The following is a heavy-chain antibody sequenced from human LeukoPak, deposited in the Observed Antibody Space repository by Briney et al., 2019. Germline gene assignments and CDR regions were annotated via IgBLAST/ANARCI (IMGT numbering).Heavy chain of an antibody. V-gene: IGHV3-48*01. D-gene: IGHD3-22*01. Sequence: GGSLRLSRAASGFTFSSYSMNWVRQAPGKGLEWVSYISSSSSTIYYADSVKGRFTISRDNSKNTLYLQMNSLRAEDTAVYYCAKASRDSSGYYYYYYYMDVWGKGTTVTISS. CDR1: GFTFSSYS. CDR2: ISSSSSTI. J-gene: IGHJ6*03. CDR3: AKASRDSSGYYYYYYYMDV.